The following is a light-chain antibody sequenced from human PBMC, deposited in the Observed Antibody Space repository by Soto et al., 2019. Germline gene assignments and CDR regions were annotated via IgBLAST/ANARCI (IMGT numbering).Light chain of an antibody. CDR3: QHHGSSSWT. CDR1: QTVGRY. Sequence: EIVLTQSPATLSLSPGDRVTLSCRASQTVGRYLSWYQHSPGQGPRLLVYAASSRATGIPVRFSGSGSGTDFTLSISKLEPEDFAVYYCQHHGSSSWTFGQGTKVDIK. CDR2: AAS. J-gene: IGKJ1*01. V-gene: IGKV3-20*01.